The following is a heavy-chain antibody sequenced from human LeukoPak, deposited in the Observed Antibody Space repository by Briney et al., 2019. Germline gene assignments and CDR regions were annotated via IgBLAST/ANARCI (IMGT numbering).Heavy chain of an antibody. CDR3: AKVGGTTVTIKYYFDY. CDR1: GFTFSSYG. V-gene: IGHV3-30*18. D-gene: IGHD4-17*01. Sequence: GRSLRLSCAASGFTFSSYGMHWVRQAPGKGLEWVAVISYDGSNKYYADSVKGRFTISRDNSKNTLYLQMNSLRAEDTAVYYCAKVGGTTVTIKYYFDYWGQGTLVTVSS. CDR2: ISYDGSNK. J-gene: IGHJ4*02.